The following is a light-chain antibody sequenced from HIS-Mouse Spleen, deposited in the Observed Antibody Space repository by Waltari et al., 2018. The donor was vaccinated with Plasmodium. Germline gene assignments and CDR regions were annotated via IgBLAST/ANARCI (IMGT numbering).Light chain of an antibody. Sequence: SYELTQPPSVSVSPGQTARITCSGDALPKKYAYWYQQKSGQAPVLVLYEDSKRPSGIPGRFSGSSSGTMATLTISGAQVEDEADYYCYSTDSSGNHSRVFGGGTKLTVL. CDR2: EDS. J-gene: IGLJ3*02. CDR1: ALPKKY. CDR3: YSTDSSGNHSRV. V-gene: IGLV3-10*01.